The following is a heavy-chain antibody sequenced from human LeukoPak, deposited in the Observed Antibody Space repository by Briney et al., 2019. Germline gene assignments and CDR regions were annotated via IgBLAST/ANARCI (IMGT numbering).Heavy chain of an antibody. V-gene: IGHV3-21*01. D-gene: IGHD6-19*01. J-gene: IGHJ3*02. CDR2: ISTSSSYI. CDR1: GFTVSSNS. Sequence: PGGSLRLSCTVPGFTVSSNSMNWVRQAPGKGLEWVSSISTSSSYIYYADSVKGRFTISRDNAKKSLYLQMNSLRADDTAVYYCARGASVVAGNDNAFDIWGQGTMVTVSS. CDR3: ARGASVVAGNDNAFDI.